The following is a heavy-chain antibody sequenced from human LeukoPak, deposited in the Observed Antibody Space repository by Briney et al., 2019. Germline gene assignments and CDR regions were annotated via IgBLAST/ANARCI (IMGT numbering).Heavy chain of an antibody. V-gene: IGHV4-39*01. J-gene: IGHJ4*02. CDR3: ARHGPLYDIWSAQFYFDY. D-gene: IGHD3-3*01. CDR1: GGSISSSGNY. Sequence: SETLSLACTVSGGSISSSGNYWGWIRQPPGKGLEWIGTIYYSGSTYYNPSLKSRVTISVDTSENQFSLKLSSVTAADTALYYCARHGPLYDIWSAQFYFDYWGQGTLVAVSS. CDR2: IYYSGST.